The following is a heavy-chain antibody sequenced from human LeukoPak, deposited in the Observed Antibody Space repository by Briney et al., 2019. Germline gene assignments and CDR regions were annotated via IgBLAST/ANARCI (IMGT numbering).Heavy chain of an antibody. D-gene: IGHD3-10*01. CDR3: ATRGS. CDR2: IYNSGSN. CDR1: GGSISSDY. J-gene: IGHJ5*02. V-gene: IGHV4-59*08. Sequence: PSETLSLTCTVSGGSISSDYWQWIRQPPGKGLEWIGYIYNSGSNNYNPPLKSRVTISVDTSKNQFSLKLTSVTAADTAVYYCATRGSWGQGTLVTVSS.